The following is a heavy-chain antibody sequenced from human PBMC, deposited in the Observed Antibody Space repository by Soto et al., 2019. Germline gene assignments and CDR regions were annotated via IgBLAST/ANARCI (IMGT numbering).Heavy chain of an antibody. CDR2: INHSGSP. V-gene: IGHV4-34*01. CDR1: GGSFSGYY. CDR3: ATANWSHHYFDP. D-gene: IGHD1-1*01. Sequence: PSETLSLTCAVYGGSFSGYYWIWLRQPPGKGLEWIGEINHSGSPNYNPSPKSRVTISVDTSKNQFSLKMTSVTAADTAVYYCATANWSHHYFDPWGQGTLVTVSS. J-gene: IGHJ5*02.